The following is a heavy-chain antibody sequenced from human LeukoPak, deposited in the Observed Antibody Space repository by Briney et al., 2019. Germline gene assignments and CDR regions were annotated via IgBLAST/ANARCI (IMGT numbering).Heavy chain of an antibody. CDR1: GGSISSSSYY. CDR3: AREARFALPVVGSGDY. D-gene: IGHD6-19*01. CDR2: MFYNGAT. Sequence: SETLSLTCTVSGGSISSSSYYWGWIRQPPGKGLEWIGTMFYNGATKSNPSLSSRVTMSIATSKNQFSLKLRSVTAADTAVYYCAREARFALPVVGSGDYWGQGTLVTVSS. V-gene: IGHV4-39*07. J-gene: IGHJ4*02.